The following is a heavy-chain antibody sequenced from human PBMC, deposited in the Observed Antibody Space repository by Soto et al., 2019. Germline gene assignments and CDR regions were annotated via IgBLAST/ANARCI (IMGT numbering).Heavy chain of an antibody. CDR1: GFTFSSYS. V-gene: IGHV3-21*01. D-gene: IGHD6-13*01. Sequence: EVQLVESGGVLVKPGGSLRLSCAASGFTFSSYSMNWVRQAPGKGLEWVSSISSSSSYIYYADSVKGRFTISRDNAKNSLYLQMNSLRAEDTAVYYCARDLTTGTRYFDYWGQGTLVTVSS. CDR3: ARDLTTGTRYFDY. CDR2: ISSSSSYI. J-gene: IGHJ4*02.